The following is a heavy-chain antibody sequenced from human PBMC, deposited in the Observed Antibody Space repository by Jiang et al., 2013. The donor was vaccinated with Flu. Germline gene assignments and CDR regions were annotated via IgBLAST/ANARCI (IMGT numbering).Heavy chain of an antibody. J-gene: IGHJ5*02. CDR3: ARDSRWFDP. D-gene: IGHD6-6*01. V-gene: IGHV1-2*02. Sequence: GAEVKKPGASVKVSCKASGYTFTGYYMHWVRQAPGQGFEWMGWINPNSGGTIYAQKFQGRVTMTRDTSISTAYMELSSLRSEDTAVFYCARDSRWFDPWGQGTLVTVSS. CDR2: INPNSGGT. CDR1: GYTFTGYY.